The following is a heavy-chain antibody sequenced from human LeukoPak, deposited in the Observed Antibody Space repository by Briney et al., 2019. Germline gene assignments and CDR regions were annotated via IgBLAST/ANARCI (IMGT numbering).Heavy chain of an antibody. CDR1: GFTVSSNS. V-gene: IGHV3-53*01. CDR2: IYSGGST. J-gene: IGHJ4*02. D-gene: IGHD3-10*01. Sequence: GGSLRLSCTVSGFTVSSNSMSWVRQAPGKGLEWVSVIYSGGSTYYADSVKGRFTISRDNSKNTLYLQMNSLRAEDTAVYYCAVEYYYGSGSLNWGQGTLVTVSS. CDR3: AVEYYYGSGSLN.